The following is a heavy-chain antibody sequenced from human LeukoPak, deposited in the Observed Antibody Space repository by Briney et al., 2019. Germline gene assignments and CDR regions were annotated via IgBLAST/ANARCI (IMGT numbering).Heavy chain of an antibody. D-gene: IGHD6-6*01. CDR3: ARGGEYSSSLPFDY. V-gene: IGHV3-11*01. Sequence: TGGSLRLSCAASGFTFSDYYMSWIRQAPGKGLEWVSYISSSGSTIYYADSVKGRFTISRDNAKNSLYLQMNSLRAEDTAAYYCARGGEYSSSLPFDYWGQGTLVTVSS. CDR1: GFTFSDYY. J-gene: IGHJ4*02. CDR2: ISSSGSTI.